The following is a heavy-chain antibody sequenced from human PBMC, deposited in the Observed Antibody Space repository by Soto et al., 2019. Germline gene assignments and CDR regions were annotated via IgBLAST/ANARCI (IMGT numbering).Heavy chain of an antibody. CDR2: IIPIFGTA. J-gene: IGHJ5*02. CDR1: GGTFSSYA. D-gene: IGHD6-19*01. CDR3: ARGRSSGWHLLGKERCDP. V-gene: IGHV1-69*05. Sequence: QVQLVQSGAEVKKPGSSVTVSCQASGGTFSSYAISWVRQAPGQGLEWMGGIIPIFGTANYAQKYQGRVTSTPFXXTXTXXMELSRLRYEDTVVYYCARGRSSGWHLLGKERCDPVGQGTLVTVSS.